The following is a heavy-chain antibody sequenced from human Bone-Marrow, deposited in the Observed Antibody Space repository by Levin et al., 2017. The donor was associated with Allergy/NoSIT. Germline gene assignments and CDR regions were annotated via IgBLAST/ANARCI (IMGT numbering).Heavy chain of an antibody. D-gene: IGHD6-13*01. CDR1: GYTFTSYY. CDR3: AREGVGSSWYYGRTNYYDDYYMDV. V-gene: IGHV1-46*01. CDR2: INPSGGST. Sequence: ASVKVSCKASGYTFTSYYMHWVRQAPGQGLEWMGIINPSGGSTSYAQKFQGRVTMTRDTSTSTVYMELSSLRSEDTAVYYCAREGVGSSWYYGRTNYYDDYYMDVWGKGTTVTVSS. J-gene: IGHJ6*03.